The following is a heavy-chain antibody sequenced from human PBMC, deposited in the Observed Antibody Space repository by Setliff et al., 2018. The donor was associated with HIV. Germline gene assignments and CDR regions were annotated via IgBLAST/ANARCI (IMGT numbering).Heavy chain of an antibody. V-gene: IGHV1-2*02. CDR3: VRGGDYCSSTSCYDPFDS. J-gene: IGHJ4*02. D-gene: IGHD2-2*01. CDR2: ISPNGGET. CDR1: GYTFSGRY. Sequence: ASVKVSCKASGYTFSGRYIHWVRQAPGQGLEWMGWISPNGGETNFAHKFQGRVTLTSDTSISTAYMELLRLRSDDTSVFYCVRGGDYCSSTSCYDPFDSWGQGTPVTVSS.